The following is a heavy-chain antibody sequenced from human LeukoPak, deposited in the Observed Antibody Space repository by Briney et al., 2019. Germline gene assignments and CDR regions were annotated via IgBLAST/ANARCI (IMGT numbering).Heavy chain of an antibody. Sequence: ASVKVSCKVSGYTLTELSMHWVRQAPGKGLEWMGGFDPEDGETIYAQKFQGRVTMTEDTSTDTAYMELSSLRSEDTAVYYCATGQFYYYDSSGSDYWGQGTLVTVSS. CDR1: GYTLTELS. D-gene: IGHD3-22*01. J-gene: IGHJ4*02. V-gene: IGHV1-24*01. CDR3: ATGQFYYYDSSGSDY. CDR2: FDPEDGET.